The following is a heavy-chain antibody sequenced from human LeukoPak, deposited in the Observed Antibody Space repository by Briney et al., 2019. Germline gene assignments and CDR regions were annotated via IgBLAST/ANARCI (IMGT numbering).Heavy chain of an antibody. Sequence: SETLSLTCAVYGGSFSGYYWSWIRQPPGKGLEWIGEINHSGSTNYNPSLNSRVTISVDTSKNQFSLMLCSVTAADTAVYYCASVMYYYDSSGYYYDAFDIWGQGTMVSVSS. J-gene: IGHJ3*02. CDR1: GGSFSGYY. D-gene: IGHD3-22*01. V-gene: IGHV4-34*01. CDR2: INHSGST. CDR3: ASVMYYYDSSGYYYDAFDI.